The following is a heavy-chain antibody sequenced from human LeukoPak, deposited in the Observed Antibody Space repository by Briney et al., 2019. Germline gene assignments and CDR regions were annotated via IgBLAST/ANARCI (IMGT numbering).Heavy chain of an antibody. CDR3: ARGLNRGVSLYYFDS. J-gene: IGHJ4*02. D-gene: IGHD3-10*01. CDR1: GYSFTNYG. CDR2: ISTDNGNT. V-gene: IGHV1-18*01. Sequence: ASVKVSCKVSGYSFTNYGIGWVRQAPGHGLEWMGWISTDNGNTNYAQKLQGRVTMTTDTSTSTAYMEVRSLRSDDTAVYYCARGLNRGVSLYYFDSWDQGTLVTVSS.